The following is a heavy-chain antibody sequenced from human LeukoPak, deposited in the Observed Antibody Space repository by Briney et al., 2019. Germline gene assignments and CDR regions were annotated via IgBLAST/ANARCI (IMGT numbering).Heavy chain of an antibody. CDR3: ARGSVSKLLWFGELFGGEALTGFDP. D-gene: IGHD3-10*01. Sequence: GASVKVSCKASGYTFTSYDINWVRQATGQGLEWMGWMNPNSGNTGYAQKFQGRVTMTRNTSISTAYMELSSLRSEDTAVYYCARGSVSKLLWFGELFGGEALTGFDPWGQGTLDTVSS. CDR1: GYTFTSYD. CDR2: MNPNSGNT. J-gene: IGHJ5*02. V-gene: IGHV1-8*01.